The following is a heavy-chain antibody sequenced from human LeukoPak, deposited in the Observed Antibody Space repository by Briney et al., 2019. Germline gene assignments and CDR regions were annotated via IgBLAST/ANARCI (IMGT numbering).Heavy chain of an antibody. D-gene: IGHD5-18*01. Sequence: GGSLRLSCSVSGFTVSSNYMSWVRQSPRKGLEWVSIIYSGGSTYYADSVKGRFTISRDNSKNTLYLQMNSLRDEDTAVYYCARVGVDTALDYFDYWGQGTLVTVSS. J-gene: IGHJ4*02. V-gene: IGHV3-53*01. CDR3: ARVGVDTALDYFDY. CDR2: IYSGGST. CDR1: GFTVSSNY.